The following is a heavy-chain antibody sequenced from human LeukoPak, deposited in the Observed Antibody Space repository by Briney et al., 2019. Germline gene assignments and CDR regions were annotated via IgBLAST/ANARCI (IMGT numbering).Heavy chain of an antibody. CDR2: INHSGST. CDR1: GGSLSGYY. Sequence: SETLSLTCAVCGGSLSGYYWSWIRQPPGKGLEWIGEINHSGSTNYNPSLKSRVTISVDTSKNQFSLKLSSVTAADTAVYYCARDLMDSSSWYPYYYYGMDVWGQGTTVTVSS. D-gene: IGHD6-13*01. V-gene: IGHV4-34*01. J-gene: IGHJ6*02. CDR3: ARDLMDSSSWYPYYYYGMDV.